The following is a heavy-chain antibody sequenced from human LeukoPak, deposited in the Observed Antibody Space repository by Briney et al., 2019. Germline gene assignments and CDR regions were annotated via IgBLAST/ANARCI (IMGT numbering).Heavy chain of an antibody. D-gene: IGHD1-26*01. CDR3: AKGGWELL. V-gene: IGHV3-23*01. CDR1: GCTFSSYA. CDR2: IGVGGATS. Sequence: GGSLRLSCAASGCTFSSYARSWVRQAPGKGLELVSFIGVGGATSHYADSVKGPFTISRDDSKNTLYLQMNSLRTDDTAVYYCAKGGWELLGGQGTLVTVSS. J-gene: IGHJ4*02.